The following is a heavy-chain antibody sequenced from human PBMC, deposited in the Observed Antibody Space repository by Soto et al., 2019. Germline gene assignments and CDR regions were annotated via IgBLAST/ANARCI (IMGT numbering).Heavy chain of an antibody. Sequence: SETLSLTCTVSGGSISSGDYYWSWIRQVPKKGLEWIGYIYYSGSTYYNPSLRSRVAMSVDTSKNQFSLKLSSVTAADTAIYYCAREGRLAAAGRFDYWGQGTLVTVSS. CDR1: GGSISSGDYY. J-gene: IGHJ4*02. CDR2: IYYSGST. CDR3: AREGRLAAAGRFDY. V-gene: IGHV4-31*03. D-gene: IGHD6-13*01.